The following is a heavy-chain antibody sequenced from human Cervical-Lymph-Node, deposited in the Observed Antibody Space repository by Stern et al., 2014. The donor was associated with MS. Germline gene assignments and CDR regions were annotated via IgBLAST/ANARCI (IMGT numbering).Heavy chain of an antibody. CDR1: GYTFTDYY. CDR3: ARGLATALIADF. CDR2: IHHNSGDT. J-gene: IGHJ4*02. Sequence: VQLLESGADVKKPGASLKVSCKASGYTFTDYYMQWVRQAPGQGLEWMGWIHHNSGDTNYDRTFQGRVTLTRDTSISTAYLELSRLTYDDTAVYYCARGLATALIADFWGQGTLVTVS. V-gene: IGHV1-2*02. D-gene: IGHD2-21*01.